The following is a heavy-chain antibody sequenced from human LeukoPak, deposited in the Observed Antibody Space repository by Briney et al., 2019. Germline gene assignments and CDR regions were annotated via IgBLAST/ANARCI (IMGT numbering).Heavy chain of an antibody. CDR2: IYPGDSHT. CDR1: GYSFTSYL. Sequence: GESLKISCEASGYSFTSYLIAWVRQMPGKGLEWMGIIYPGDSHTRYSPSFQGQVSISADKSISTAYLQWSSLKASDTAMYYCARRPGAYCTNGVCYHGAFDIWGQGTMVAVSS. CDR3: ARRPGAYCTNGVCYHGAFDI. D-gene: IGHD2-8*01. V-gene: IGHV5-51*01. J-gene: IGHJ3*02.